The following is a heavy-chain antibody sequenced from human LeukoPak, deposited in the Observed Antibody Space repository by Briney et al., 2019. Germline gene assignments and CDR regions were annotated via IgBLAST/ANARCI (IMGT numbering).Heavy chain of an antibody. D-gene: IGHD3-10*01. V-gene: IGHV3-48*04. CDR1: GFTFSSYS. CDR2: ISSSGSTI. Sequence: TGGSLRLSCAASGFTFSSYSMNWVRQAPGKGLEWVSYISSSGSTIYYADSVKGRFTISRDNAKNSLYLQMNSLRAEATTVYYCARPTYDYGSVISFLYWGQGTLVTVSS. CDR3: ARPTYDYGSVISFLY. J-gene: IGHJ4*02.